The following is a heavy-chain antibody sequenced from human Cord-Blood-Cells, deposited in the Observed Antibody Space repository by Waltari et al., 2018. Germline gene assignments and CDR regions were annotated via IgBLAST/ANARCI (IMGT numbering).Heavy chain of an antibody. CDR2: INPNSGGT. CDR1: GYTFTGYY. J-gene: IGHJ5*02. V-gene: IGHV1-2*02. Sequence: QVQLVQSGAEVKKPGASVKVSCKASGYTFTGYYMHWVRQAPGQGLEWMGWINPNSGGTNNAQKFQGRVTMTRDTSISTAYMELSRLRSDDTAVYYCARGGETAAGKNWFDPWGQGTLVTVSS. CDR3: ARGGETAAGKNWFDP. D-gene: IGHD6-13*01.